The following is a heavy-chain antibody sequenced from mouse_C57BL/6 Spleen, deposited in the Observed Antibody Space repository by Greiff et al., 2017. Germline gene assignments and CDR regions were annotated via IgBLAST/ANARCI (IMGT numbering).Heavy chain of an antibody. D-gene: IGHD2-1*01. CDR3: ARPLYYGNERGFAY. CDR1: GFTFSDYG. CDR2: ISSGSSTI. J-gene: IGHJ3*01. V-gene: IGHV5-17*01. Sequence: EVKLVESGGGLVKPGGSLKLSCAASGFTFSDYGMHWVRQAPEKGLEWVAYISSGSSTIYYADTVKGRFTISRDNAKNTLFLQMTSLRSEDTAMYYCARPLYYGNERGFAYWGQGTLVTVSA.